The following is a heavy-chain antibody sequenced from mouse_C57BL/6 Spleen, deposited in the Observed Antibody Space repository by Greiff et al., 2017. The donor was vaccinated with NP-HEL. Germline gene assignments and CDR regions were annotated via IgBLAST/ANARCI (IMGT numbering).Heavy chain of an antibody. CDR2: FHPYNDDT. V-gene: IGHV1-47*01. CDR3: ARRNWDVGYFDV. Sequence: VKLQESGAELVKPGASVKMSCKASGYTFTTYPIEWMKQNHGKSLEWIGNFHPYNDDTKYNEKFKGKATLTVEKSSSTVYLELSRLTSDDSAVYYCARRNWDVGYFDVWGTGTTVTVSS. CDR1: GYTFTTYP. D-gene: IGHD4-1*01. J-gene: IGHJ1*03.